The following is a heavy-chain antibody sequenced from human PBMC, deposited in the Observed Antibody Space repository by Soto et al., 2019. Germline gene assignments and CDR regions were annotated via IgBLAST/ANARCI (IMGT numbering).Heavy chain of an antibody. CDR1: GFIFRRYW. Sequence: GGSRRLSCSASGFIFRRYWMAWVRQAPGKGLGWVAPIKLDGRENHYRDSVQGRFTISIDDAGSSMSLHMSSLRGEDTAVYFCVRELDRYGRFDYWGQGTLVTVS. D-gene: IGHD3-22*01. CDR2: IKLDGREN. CDR3: VRELDRYGRFDY. J-gene: IGHJ4*02. V-gene: IGHV3-7*01.